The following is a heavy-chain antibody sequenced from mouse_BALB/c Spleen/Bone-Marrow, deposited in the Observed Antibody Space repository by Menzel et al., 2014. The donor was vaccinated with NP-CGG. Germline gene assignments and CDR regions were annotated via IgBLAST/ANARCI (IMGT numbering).Heavy chain of an antibody. CDR3: AFYYYGSSLFAY. Sequence: VQLQQPGAELVKPGASVKLSSTASGFNIKDTYMHWVKQRPEQGLEWIGRIDPANGNTKYDPKFQGKATITADTSSNTAYLQLSSLTSEDTAVYYCAFYYYGSSLFAYWGQGTLVTVSA. CDR2: IDPANGNT. CDR1: GFNIKDTY. J-gene: IGHJ3*01. V-gene: IGHV14-3*02. D-gene: IGHD1-1*01.